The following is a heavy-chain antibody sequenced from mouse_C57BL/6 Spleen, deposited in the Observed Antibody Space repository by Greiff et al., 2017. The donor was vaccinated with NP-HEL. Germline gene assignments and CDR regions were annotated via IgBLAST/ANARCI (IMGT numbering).Heavy chain of an antibody. CDR3: ARGGYYGSSPYWYFDV. D-gene: IGHD1-1*01. J-gene: IGHJ1*03. V-gene: IGHV1-82*01. CDR1: GYAFSSSW. CDR2: IYPGDGDT. Sequence: VQLQQSGPELVKPGASVKISCKASGYAFSSSWMNWVKQRPGKGLEWIGRIYPGDGDTNYNGKFKGKATLTADKSSSTAYMQLSSLTSEDSAVYFCARGGYYGSSPYWYFDVWGTGTTVTVSS.